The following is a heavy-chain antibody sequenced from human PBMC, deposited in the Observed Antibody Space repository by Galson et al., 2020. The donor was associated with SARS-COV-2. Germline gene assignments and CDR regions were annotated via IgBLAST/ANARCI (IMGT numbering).Heavy chain of an antibody. J-gene: IGHJ4*02. D-gene: IGHD3-10*01. CDR2: IHPNSGDI. CDR3: ARDFGVVVRGVIGNFGGDY. V-gene: IGHV1-2*02. Sequence: GESLKISCKTSGYTFIAYYMHWVRQAPGQGLEWMGWIHPNSGDIKYAQKFQGRVTLTWDRSISTAYMELSRLTSDDTAVYYCARDFGVVVRGVIGNFGGDYWGQGTLVTVSS. CDR1: GYTFIAYY.